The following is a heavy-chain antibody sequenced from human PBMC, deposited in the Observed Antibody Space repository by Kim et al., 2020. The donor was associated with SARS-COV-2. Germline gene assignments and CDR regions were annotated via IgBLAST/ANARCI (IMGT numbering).Heavy chain of an antibody. CDR3: ASSFVSLLYYYGMDV. D-gene: IGHD1-26*01. J-gene: IGHJ6*02. CDR1: GFTFSSYW. V-gene: IGHV3-74*01. Sequence: GGSLRLSCAASGFTFSSYWMHWVRQAPGKGLVWVSRINSDGSSTSYADSVKGRFTISRDNAKNTLYLQMNSLRAEDTAVYYCASSFVSLLYYYGMDVWGQGTTVTVSS. CDR2: INSDGSST.